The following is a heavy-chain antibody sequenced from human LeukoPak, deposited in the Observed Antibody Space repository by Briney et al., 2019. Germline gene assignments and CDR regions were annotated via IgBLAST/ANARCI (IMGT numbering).Heavy chain of an antibody. V-gene: IGHV3-30*03. CDR2: ISYDGSNK. CDR1: GFTVTSYL. D-gene: IGHD4-17*01. CDR3: ARAYSDNGGYFQQ. J-gene: IGHJ1*01. Sequence: GGSLRLSCAASGFTVTSYLMSWVRQAPGKGLEWVAVISYDGSNKYYVDSVKGRFTISRDNSKNTVFLQMESLRRDDSAVYFCARAYSDNGGYFQQWGQGTLVTVSS.